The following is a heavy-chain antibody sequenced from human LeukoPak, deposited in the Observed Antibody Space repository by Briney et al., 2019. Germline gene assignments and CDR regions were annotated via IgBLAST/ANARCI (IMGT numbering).Heavy chain of an antibody. Sequence: PGGSLRLSCAVSGFSFSSYAMSWVRQAPGKGLEWVSAISGSGGSTYYADSVKGRFTISRDNSKNTLYLQMNSLRAEDTAVYYCAKVSDSSGYYFDYWGQGTLVTVSS. CDR2: ISGSGGST. V-gene: IGHV3-23*01. D-gene: IGHD3-22*01. CDR3: AKVSDSSGYYFDY. J-gene: IGHJ4*02. CDR1: GFSFSSYA.